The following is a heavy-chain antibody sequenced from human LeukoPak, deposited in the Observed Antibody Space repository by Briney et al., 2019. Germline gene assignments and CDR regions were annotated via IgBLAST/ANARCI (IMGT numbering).Heavy chain of an antibody. J-gene: IGHJ4*02. D-gene: IGHD3-10*01. CDR1: GFTFSSYE. Sequence: GGSLRLSCAASGFTFSSYEMNWVRQAPGKGLEWVSYISGSDSPIYYADSVKGRFTISRDNAKNSLDLQMNSLRAEDTALYYCARKTISSSGFFDYWGQGTLVTVSS. CDR2: ISGSDSPI. CDR3: ARKTISSSGFFDY. V-gene: IGHV3-48*03.